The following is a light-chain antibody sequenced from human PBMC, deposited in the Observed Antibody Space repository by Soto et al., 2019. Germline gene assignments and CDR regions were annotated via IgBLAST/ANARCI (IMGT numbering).Light chain of an antibody. Sequence: DIQMTQSPSTLSASVGDRVTITCRASQSISSWLAWYQQKPGKAPKLLIYDASSLESGVPSRFSGSGSDTEFTLTINNLQPDDFATYHFQQYNRYSLTFGGGTKVAIK. CDR2: DAS. CDR3: QQYNRYSLT. CDR1: QSISSW. V-gene: IGKV1-5*01. J-gene: IGKJ4*01.